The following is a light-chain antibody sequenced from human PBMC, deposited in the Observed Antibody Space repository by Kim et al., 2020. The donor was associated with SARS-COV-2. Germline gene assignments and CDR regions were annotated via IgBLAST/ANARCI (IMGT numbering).Light chain of an antibody. CDR2: EDN. CDR3: QSYDGSNYGWV. J-gene: IGLJ3*02. Sequence: NFMLTQPHSVSESPGKTVTISCTRSSGSIASNYVQWYQQRPGSSPTTVIYEDNQRPSGVPDRFSGSIDSSSNSASLTISGLKTEDEADYYCQSYDGSNYGWVFGGGAQLTVL. V-gene: IGLV6-57*01. CDR1: SGSIASNY.